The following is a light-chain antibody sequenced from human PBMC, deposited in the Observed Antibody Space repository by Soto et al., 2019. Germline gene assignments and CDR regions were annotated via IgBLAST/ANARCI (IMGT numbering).Light chain of an antibody. CDR1: SSDVGGYNY. Sequence: QSALTQPRSVSGSPGQSVTISCTGTSSDVGGYNYVSWYQQHPGKAPKFMIYDVNKRPSGVPDRFYGSKSGNTASLTISGLQAADEADYYCCSYAGSSIVVFGGGTKLTVL. J-gene: IGLJ2*01. CDR3: CSYAGSSIVV. V-gene: IGLV2-11*01. CDR2: DVN.